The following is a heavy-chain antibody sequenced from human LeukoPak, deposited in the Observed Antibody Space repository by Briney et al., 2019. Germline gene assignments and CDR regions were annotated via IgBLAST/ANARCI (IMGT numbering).Heavy chain of an antibody. J-gene: IGHJ4*02. V-gene: IGHV3-23*01. Sequence: GGSLRLSCAASGFTFSSYAMSWVRQAPGKGLEWVPAISGSGGSTYYADSVKGRFTISRDNSKNTLYLQMNSLRAEDTAVYYCAKGPYCTNGVCYRGHFDYWGQGTLVTVSS. CDR3: AKGPYCTNGVCYRGHFDY. CDR2: ISGSGGST. CDR1: GFTFSSYA. D-gene: IGHD2-8*01.